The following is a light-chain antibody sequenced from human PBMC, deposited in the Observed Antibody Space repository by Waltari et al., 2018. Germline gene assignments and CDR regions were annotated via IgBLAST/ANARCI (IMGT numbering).Light chain of an antibody. CDR2: SAS. Sequence: VILTQSPATLSLSPGERATISCRASQSVSSYLAWYQQKPGQAPRLLIHSASSRATGIPDRFSGSGSGTEFTLTISSLEPEDVGVYHCYQHSSGSWTFGQGTKVEIK. J-gene: IGKJ1*01. CDR1: QSVSSY. CDR3: YQHSSGSWT. V-gene: IGKV3-11*01.